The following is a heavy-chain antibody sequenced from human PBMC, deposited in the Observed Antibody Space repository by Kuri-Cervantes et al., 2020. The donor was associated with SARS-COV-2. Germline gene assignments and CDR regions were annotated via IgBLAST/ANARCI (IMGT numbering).Heavy chain of an antibody. V-gene: IGHV1-46*01. CDR2: INPRGGST. J-gene: IGHJ6*03. Sequence: ASVKVSCKASGYTFSDYYMHWVRQAPGQGLEWMGIINPRGGSTNHAQKFQGRVTMTRDTSTSTVNMELSSLRSEDTAVYYCATSGAHYTYFMDVWGKGTTVTVSS. D-gene: IGHD3-10*01. CDR3: ATSGAHYTYFMDV. CDR1: GYTFSDYY.